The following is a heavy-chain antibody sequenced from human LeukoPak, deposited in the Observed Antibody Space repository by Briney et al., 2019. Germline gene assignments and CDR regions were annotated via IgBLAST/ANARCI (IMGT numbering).Heavy chain of an antibody. CDR1: GFTFSSYA. V-gene: IGHV3-30*01. Sequence: GGSLRLSCAASGFTFSSYAMHWVRQAPGKGLEWVAVISSDGSNKYYAGSVKGRFTISRDNSKNTLYLQMNSLRAEDTAVYYCARDHRRAYYYDSSGSGIFDYWGQGTLVTVSS. D-gene: IGHD3-22*01. CDR3: ARDHRRAYYYDSSGSGIFDY. CDR2: ISSDGSNK. J-gene: IGHJ4*02.